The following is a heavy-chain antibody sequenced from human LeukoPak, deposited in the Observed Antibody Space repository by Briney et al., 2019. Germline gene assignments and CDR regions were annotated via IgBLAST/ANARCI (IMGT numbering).Heavy chain of an antibody. CDR1: GGSISSYY. CDR2: IYYSGST. Sequence: PSETLSLTCTVSGGSISSYYWSWIRQPPGKGLGWIGYIYYSGSTNYNPSLKSRVTISVDTSKNQFSLKLSSVTAAHTAVYYCARERVFADYYGSGSPFVYGMDVWGKGTTVTVPS. CDR3: ARERVFADYYGSGSPFVYGMDV. D-gene: IGHD3-10*01. J-gene: IGHJ6*04. V-gene: IGHV4-59*01.